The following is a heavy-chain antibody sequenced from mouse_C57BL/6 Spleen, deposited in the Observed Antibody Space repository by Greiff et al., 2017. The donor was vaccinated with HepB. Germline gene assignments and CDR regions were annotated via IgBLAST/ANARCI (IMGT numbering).Heavy chain of an antibody. D-gene: IGHD4-1*01. J-gene: IGHJ2*01. CDR1: GYTFTSYW. V-gene: IGHV1-64*01. CDR2: IHPNSGST. Sequence: QVQLQQPGAELVKPGASVKLSCKASGYTFTSYWMHWVKQRPGQGLEWIGMIHPNSGSTNYNEKFKSKATLTVDKSSRTAYMQLSSLTSEDSAVYYCARPGGAYYFDYWGQGTTLTVSS. CDR3: ARPGGAYYFDY.